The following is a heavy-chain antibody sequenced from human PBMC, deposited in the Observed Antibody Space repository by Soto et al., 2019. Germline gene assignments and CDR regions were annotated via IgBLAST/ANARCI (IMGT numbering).Heavy chain of an antibody. CDR3: ARDRRTFGGVIVDY. J-gene: IGHJ4*02. Sequence: GGSLRLSCAASGFIFSGYAMHWVRRAPGKGLDWVAVISYDGSTEYYADSVRGRFTISRDNAKNTLYLQMNSLRAEDTAVYYCARDRRTFGGVIVDYWGQGTLVTVSS. D-gene: IGHD3-16*02. CDR1: GFIFSGYA. V-gene: IGHV3-30-3*01. CDR2: ISYDGSTE.